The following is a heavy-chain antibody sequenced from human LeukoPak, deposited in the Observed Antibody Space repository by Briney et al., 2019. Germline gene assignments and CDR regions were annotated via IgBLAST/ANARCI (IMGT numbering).Heavy chain of an antibody. D-gene: IGHD3-10*01. CDR3: ARYYASGSYRFDP. Sequence: GGSLRLSCAASGFTFSDYYMSWIRQAPGKGLEWVSYISSSGSTIYYTDSVKGRFTISRDNAKKSLYLQMNSLRADDTAVYYCARYYASGSYRFDPWGQGTLVTVSS. CDR1: GFTFSDYY. J-gene: IGHJ5*02. CDR2: ISSSGSTI. V-gene: IGHV3-11*01.